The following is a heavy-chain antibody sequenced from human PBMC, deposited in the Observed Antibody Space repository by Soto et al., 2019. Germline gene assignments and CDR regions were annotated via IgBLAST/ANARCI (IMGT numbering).Heavy chain of an antibody. Sequence: EVQLLESGGGLVQPGGSLRLSCAASGFTFSSYAMSWVRQAPGKGLEWVSPISGSGGSTYYADSVKGRFTISRDNSKNTRHLQMNSLSAKDTAVYYGASKVVRGVIKSFWSDPWGQGTLVSVSS. CDR3: ASKVVRGVIKSFWSDP. D-gene: IGHD3-10*01. CDR2: ISGSGGST. CDR1: GFTFSSYA. V-gene: IGHV3-23*01. J-gene: IGHJ5*02.